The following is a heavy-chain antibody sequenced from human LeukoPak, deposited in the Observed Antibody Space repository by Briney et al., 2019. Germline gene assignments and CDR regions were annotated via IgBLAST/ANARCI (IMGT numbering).Heavy chain of an antibody. CDR2: IYYSGST. CDR3: ARQYGSGYYCFDF. CDR1: GGSIRSSSYY. J-gene: IGHJ4*02. Sequence: SETLSLTCTVSGGSIRSSSYYWGWIRQPPGKGLEWIGSIYYSGSTYYNPSLKSRVTISVDTSKNQFSLKLSSVTAADTAVYYCARQYGSGYYCFDFWGQGTLVTVSS. V-gene: IGHV4-39*01. D-gene: IGHD3-22*01.